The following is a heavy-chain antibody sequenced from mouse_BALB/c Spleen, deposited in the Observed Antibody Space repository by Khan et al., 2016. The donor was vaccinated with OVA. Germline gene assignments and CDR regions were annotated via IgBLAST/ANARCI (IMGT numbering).Heavy chain of an antibody. V-gene: IGHV2-2*02. J-gene: IGHJ3*01. Sequence: QVQLKQSGPGLVQPSQSLSITCTVSGFSLTTYGVHWVRHSPGKGLEWLGVIWSGGSTDYNAAFISRLSIRKDSSKSQVFFKMNILQVNDTAIYYCARNYDYDEGLAYWGQGTLVTVSA. CDR2: IWSGGST. D-gene: IGHD2-4*01. CDR1: GFSLTTYG. CDR3: ARNYDYDEGLAY.